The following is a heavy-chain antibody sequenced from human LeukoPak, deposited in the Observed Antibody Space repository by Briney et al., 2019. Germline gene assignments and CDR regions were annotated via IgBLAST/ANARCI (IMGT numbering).Heavy chain of an antibody. CDR1: GGSISSSSYY. J-gene: IGHJ3*02. V-gene: IGHV4-39*07. CDR3: AREVDYYDSSGNGAFDI. CDR2: IYYSGST. Sequence: PSETLSLTCTVSGGSISSSSYYWGWIRQPPGKGLEWIGSIYYSGSTYYNPSLKSRVTISVDTSKNQFSLKLSSVTAADTAVYYCAREVDYYDSSGNGAFDIWGQGTMVTVSS. D-gene: IGHD3-22*01.